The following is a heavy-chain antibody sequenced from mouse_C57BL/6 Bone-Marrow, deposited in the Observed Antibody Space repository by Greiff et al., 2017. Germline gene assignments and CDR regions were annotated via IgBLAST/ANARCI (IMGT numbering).Heavy chain of an antibody. J-gene: IGHJ4*01. CDR1: GYTFTSYG. D-gene: IGHD1-1*01. Sequence: QVQLKQSGAELARPGASVKLSCKASGYTFTSYGISWVKQRTGQGLEWIGEIYPRSGNTYYNEKFKGKATLTADKSSSTAYMELRSLTSEDSAVYFCARGSSYVYYAMDYWGQGTSVTVSS. V-gene: IGHV1-81*01. CDR3: ARGSSYVYYAMDY. CDR2: IYPRSGNT.